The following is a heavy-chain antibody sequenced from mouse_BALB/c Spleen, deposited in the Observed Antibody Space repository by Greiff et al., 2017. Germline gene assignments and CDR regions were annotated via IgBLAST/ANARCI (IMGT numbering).Heavy chain of an antibody. CDR3: ARDPPIYYYGSSAFDY. Sequence: QVQLKESGPGLVAPSQSLSITCTVSGFSLTSYGVHWVRQPPGKGLEWLGVIWAGGSTNYNSALMSRLSISKDNSKSQVFLKMNSLQTDDTAMYYCARDPPIYYYGSSAFDYWGQGTTLTVSS. V-gene: IGHV2-9*02. CDR2: IWAGGST. D-gene: IGHD1-1*01. J-gene: IGHJ2*01. CDR1: GFSLTSYG.